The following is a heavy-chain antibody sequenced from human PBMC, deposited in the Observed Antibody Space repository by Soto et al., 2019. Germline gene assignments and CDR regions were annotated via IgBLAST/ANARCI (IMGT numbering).Heavy chain of an antibody. CDR2: ISSSSSYI. CDR3: ARAASSYYYDSRGYYYVV. V-gene: IGHV3-21*01. Sequence: EVQLVESGGGLVKPGGSLRLSCAASGFTFSSYSMNWVRQAPGKGLEWVSSISSSSSYIYYADSVKGRFTISRDNAKNSLYLQMNSLRAEDTAVYYCARAASSYYYDSRGYYYVVWGQGTLVTVSS. CDR1: GFTFSSYS. D-gene: IGHD3-22*01. J-gene: IGHJ4*02.